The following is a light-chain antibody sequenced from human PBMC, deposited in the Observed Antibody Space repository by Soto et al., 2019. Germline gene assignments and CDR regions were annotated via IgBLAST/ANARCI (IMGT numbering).Light chain of an antibody. CDR1: SSNIGSNT. V-gene: IGLV1-44*01. J-gene: IGLJ3*02. CDR2: SNN. CDR3: AAWDDSLTGVWV. Sequence: QSVLTQPPSASGTPGQRVTISCSGSSSNIGSNTVNWYQQLPGTAPKLLIYSNNQRPSAVPDRFSGSKSDTSASLAISGLQSEDEAGYYCAAWDDSLTGVWVFGGGTKVTVL.